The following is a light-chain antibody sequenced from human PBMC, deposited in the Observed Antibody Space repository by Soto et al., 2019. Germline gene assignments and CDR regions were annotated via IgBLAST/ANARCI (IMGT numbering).Light chain of an antibody. CDR2: GAS. CDR1: QSVTSN. J-gene: IGKJ4*01. Sequence: EIVMTQSPATLSMSPGDRATLSCWASQSVTSNLAWYQQKPGQPPRRLIYGASTRATGIPARFSGSGSGTEFTLTISSLQSEDFAIDYCQQYNNWPLTFGGGTKVEIK. CDR3: QQYNNWPLT. V-gene: IGKV3-15*01.